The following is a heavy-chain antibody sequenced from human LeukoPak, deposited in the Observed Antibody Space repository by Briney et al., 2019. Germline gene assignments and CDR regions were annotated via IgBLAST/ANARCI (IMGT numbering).Heavy chain of an antibody. V-gene: IGHV3-72*01. CDR3: VKDSPNWTFDY. D-gene: IGHD3/OR15-3a*01. CDR2: TKTKADSYIT. Sequence: GGSLRLSCAASGFTFSEHYMDWVGQAPGKGLEWVGRTKTKADSYITEYAASVTGRFTISRDDSKSSLYLQMNSLKTEDTAVYYCVKDSPNWTFDYWGQGTLVTVSS. CDR1: GFTFSEHY. J-gene: IGHJ4*02.